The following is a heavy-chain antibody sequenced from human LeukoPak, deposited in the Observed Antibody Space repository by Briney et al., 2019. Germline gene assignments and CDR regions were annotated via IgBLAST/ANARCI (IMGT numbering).Heavy chain of an antibody. CDR2: ISSSGSTI. CDR3: AELGITMIGGV. J-gene: IGHJ6*04. V-gene: IGHV3-48*03. D-gene: IGHD3-10*02. Sequence: GGSLRLSCVAPGFIFNDYEMNWVRQAPGKGLEWVSYISSSGSTIYYADSVKGRFTISRDNAKNSLYLQMNSLRAEDTAVYYCAELGITMIGGVWGKGTTVTISS. CDR1: GFIFNDYE.